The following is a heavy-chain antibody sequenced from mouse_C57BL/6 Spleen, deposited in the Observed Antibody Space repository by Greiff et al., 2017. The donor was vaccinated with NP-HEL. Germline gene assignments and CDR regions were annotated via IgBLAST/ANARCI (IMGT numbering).Heavy chain of an antibody. CDR3: AGLDSSGYVRFAY. CDR2: LTPNTGGT. Sequence: VPLQPSGPELVQPGASVKISCKASGYTFTDYYMNWVKQSHGPSLEWIGDLTPNTGGTSSNPKFKGKATLTVDKSSSTAYIELRSLTSEDSAVYYCAGLDSSGYVRFAYWGQGTLVTVSA. V-gene: IGHV1-26*01. D-gene: IGHD3-2*02. J-gene: IGHJ3*01. CDR1: GYTFTDYY.